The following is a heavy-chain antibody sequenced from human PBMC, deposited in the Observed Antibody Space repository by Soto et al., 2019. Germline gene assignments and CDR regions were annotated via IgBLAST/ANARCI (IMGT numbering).Heavy chain of an antibody. CDR1: GGSISSGDYY. CDR3: ARAQGSGFLVS. CDR2: IYYSGST. D-gene: IGHD3-10*01. Sequence: QVQLQESGPGLVKPSQTLSLTCTVSGGSISSGDYYWSWIRQPPGKGLEWIGYIYYSGSTYYNPSLTRRXTXSXHTSQHQFSLKLSSVTAADTAVYYCARAQGSGFLVSWGQGTLVTVSS. V-gene: IGHV4-30-4*01. J-gene: IGHJ4*02.